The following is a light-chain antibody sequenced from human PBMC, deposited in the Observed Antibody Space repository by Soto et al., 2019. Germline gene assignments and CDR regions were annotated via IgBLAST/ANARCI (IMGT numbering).Light chain of an antibody. J-gene: IGKJ1*01. V-gene: IGKV1-39*01. CDR1: QSISSY. CDR2: AAS. CDR3: QQSYSTPWT. Sequence: DIQMTQSPSSLSASVGDRVTITCRASQSISSYLNWYQQKPGKAPKLLIYAASSLQSGVPSRFSGSGSGTDFTLTISSLQPEDFATYDCQQSYSTPWTFGQGTKGENK.